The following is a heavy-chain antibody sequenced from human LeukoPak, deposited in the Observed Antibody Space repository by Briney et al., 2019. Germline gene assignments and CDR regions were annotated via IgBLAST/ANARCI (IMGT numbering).Heavy chain of an antibody. CDR3: AKDPAITIFWPFDY. D-gene: IGHD3-9*01. J-gene: IGHJ4*02. CDR1: GFTFSTYA. CDR2: ISGSGDST. V-gene: IGHV3-23*01. Sequence: GGSLRLSCAASGFTFSTYAVNWVRQAPGKGLEWVSTISGSGDSTYYADSVKGRFTISRDNSKDTLYLQMSSVRVDDTAVYYCAKDPAITIFWPFDYWGQGTLVTVSS.